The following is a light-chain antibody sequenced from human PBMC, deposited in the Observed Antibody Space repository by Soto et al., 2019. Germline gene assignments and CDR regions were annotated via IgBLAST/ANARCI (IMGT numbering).Light chain of an antibody. CDR1: SSNIGAGYD. J-gene: IGLJ3*02. Sequence: QSVLTQPPSVSGAPGQRVTISCTGSSSNIGAGYDVHWYQQLPGTAPKLLIYGNSNRPSGVPDRFSGSKSGTSASLAITGLQGEDEAEYYCQSYDNSLSGWVFGGGTKLTVL. CDR2: GNS. CDR3: QSYDNSLSGWV. V-gene: IGLV1-40*01.